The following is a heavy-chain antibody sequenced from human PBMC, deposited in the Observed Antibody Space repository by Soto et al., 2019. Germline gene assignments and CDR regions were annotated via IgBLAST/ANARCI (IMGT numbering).Heavy chain of an antibody. CDR2: ISAYNGNT. D-gene: IGHD3-9*01. CDR3: ARDRDYDILTGYYYYYGMDV. J-gene: IGHJ6*02. V-gene: IGHV1-18*01. CDR1: GYTFTSYG. Sequence: ASVKVSCKASGYTFTSYGISWVRQAPGQGLEWMGWISAYNGNTNYAQKLQGRVTMTTDTSTSTAYMELRSLRSDDTAVYYCARDRDYDILTGYYYYYGMDVWGQGTTVT.